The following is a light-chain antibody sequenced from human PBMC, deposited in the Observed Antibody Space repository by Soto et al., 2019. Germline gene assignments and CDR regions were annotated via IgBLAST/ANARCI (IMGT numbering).Light chain of an antibody. CDR1: SSDVGGYNY. Sequence: QSALTRPPSASGSPGQSVTISCTGTSSDVGGYNYVSWYQQHPGKAPKLMIYEVSKRPSGVPDRFSGSKSGNTASLTVSGLQAEDEADYYCSSYAGSNNLGVFGGGTQLTVL. J-gene: IGLJ3*02. CDR2: EVS. V-gene: IGLV2-8*01. CDR3: SSYAGSNNLGV.